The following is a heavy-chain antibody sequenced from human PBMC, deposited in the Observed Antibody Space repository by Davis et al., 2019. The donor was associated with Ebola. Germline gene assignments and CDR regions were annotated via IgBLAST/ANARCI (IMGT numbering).Heavy chain of an antibody. CDR3: ARGLAAAGLDS. J-gene: IGHJ5*01. CDR1: GYTFTSFD. V-gene: IGHV1-18*01. D-gene: IGHD6-13*01. Sequence: AASVKVSCKASGYTFTSFDINWPRQAPGQGLEWMGWISAYNANTNYAQKLQGRVTMTTDTSTSTAYMELRSLRSDDTAVYYCARGLAAAGLDSWGQGTLVTVSS. CDR2: ISAYNANT.